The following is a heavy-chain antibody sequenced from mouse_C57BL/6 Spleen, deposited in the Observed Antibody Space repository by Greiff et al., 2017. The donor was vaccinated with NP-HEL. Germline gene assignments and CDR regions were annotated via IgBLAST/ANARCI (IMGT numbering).Heavy chain of an antibody. J-gene: IGHJ4*01. CDR2: IYPGDGDT. CDR3: ARAYYDYDGGYAMDY. V-gene: IGHV1-80*01. Sequence: QVQLQQSGAELVKPGASVKISCKASGYAFSSYWMNWVKQRPGKGLEWIGQIYPGDGDTNYNGKFKGKATLTAAKSSSTAYMQLSSLTSEDSAVYFCARAYYDYDGGYAMDYWGQGTSVTVSS. D-gene: IGHD2-4*01. CDR1: GYAFSSYW.